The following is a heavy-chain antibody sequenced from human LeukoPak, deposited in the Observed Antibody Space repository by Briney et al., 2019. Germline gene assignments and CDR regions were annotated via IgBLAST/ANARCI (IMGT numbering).Heavy chain of an antibody. Sequence: GGSLRLSCVASGFTVSSNYMSWVRQAPGKGLEWLSVFYSGGSTYYADSVNGRFTMSRDNSKNTLYLQMNGLRVEDTAVYYCARVSPFDYWGQGTQVTASS. CDR2: FYSGGST. V-gene: IGHV3-66*01. CDR3: ARVSPFDY. CDR1: GFTVSSNY. J-gene: IGHJ4*02.